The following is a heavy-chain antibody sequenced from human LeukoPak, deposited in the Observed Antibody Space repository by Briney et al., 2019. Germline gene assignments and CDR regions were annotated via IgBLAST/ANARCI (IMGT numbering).Heavy chain of an antibody. D-gene: IGHD6-6*01. CDR3: ARRHVVYCSSSDPYYFDY. CDR1: GGSFSGYY. CDR2: LSYGGST. J-gene: IGHJ4*02. V-gene: IGHV4-59*01. Sequence: SETLSLTCAVYGGSFSGYYWSWVRQAPGKGLEWIGYLSYGGSTNYNAAPKSRVTISVDTCKKKISLKLSSVTAADTAVYYCARRHVVYCSSSDPYYFDYWGQGTLVTVSP.